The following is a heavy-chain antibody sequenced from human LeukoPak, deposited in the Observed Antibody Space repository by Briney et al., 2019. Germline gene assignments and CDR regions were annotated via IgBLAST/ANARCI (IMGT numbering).Heavy chain of an antibody. CDR2: INPNSGGT. V-gene: IGHV1-2*02. CDR1: GYTFTGYH. Sequence: ASVKVSCKASGYTFTGYHMHWVRQAPGQGLEWMGWINPNSGGTNYAQKFQGRVTMTRDTSISTAYMELSRLRSDDTAVYYCARDIWVPVAGTFDYWGQGTLVTVSS. D-gene: IGHD6-19*01. J-gene: IGHJ4*02. CDR3: ARDIWVPVAGTFDY.